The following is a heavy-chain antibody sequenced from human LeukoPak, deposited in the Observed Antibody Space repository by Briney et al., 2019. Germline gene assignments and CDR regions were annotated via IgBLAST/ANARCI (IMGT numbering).Heavy chain of an antibody. J-gene: IGHJ4*02. Sequence: SXXALVKPTQTLTLTCTFSGFSLSTSGMCVSWIRQPPGKALEWLSRIDWDGDKWYSTSLKTSLTISKDPSKNQVVLTMTNMDPVDTATYYCARKGSAWNYFDYWGQGALVTVSS. CDR2: IDWDGDK. V-gene: IGHV2-70*11. CDR1: GFSLSTSGMC. D-gene: IGHD6-19*01. CDR3: ARKGSAWNYFDY.